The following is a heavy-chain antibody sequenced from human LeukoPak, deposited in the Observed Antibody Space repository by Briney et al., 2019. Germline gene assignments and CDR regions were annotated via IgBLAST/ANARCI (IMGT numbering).Heavy chain of an antibody. V-gene: IGHV4-39*01. CDR1: GGSISGSSYY. CDR3: ARGGYSSRWYSWFDT. D-gene: IGHD6-13*01. J-gene: IGHJ5*02. Sequence: SETLSLTCTVSGGSISGSSYYWDWIRQPPGRAPGKGLEWIGSVYFAGSTYYNPSLKSRVTISVDTSKNQFSLKLSSVTAADTAVYYCARGGYSSRWYSWFDTWGQGTLVTVSS. CDR2: VYFAGST.